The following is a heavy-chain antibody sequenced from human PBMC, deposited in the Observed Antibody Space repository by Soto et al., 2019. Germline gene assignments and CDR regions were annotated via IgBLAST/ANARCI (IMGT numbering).Heavy chain of an antibody. CDR3: ARDRNNWNYGGSLSVPCY. CDR2: INAGNGNT. Sequence: GASVKVSCKASGYTFTSYAMHWVRQAPGQRLEWMGWINAGNGNTKYSQKFQGRVTITRDTSASTAYMELSSLRSEDTAVYYCARDRNNWNYGGSLSVPCYWGQGTLVTVSS. J-gene: IGHJ4*02. D-gene: IGHD1-7*01. CDR1: GYTFTSYA. V-gene: IGHV1-3*01.